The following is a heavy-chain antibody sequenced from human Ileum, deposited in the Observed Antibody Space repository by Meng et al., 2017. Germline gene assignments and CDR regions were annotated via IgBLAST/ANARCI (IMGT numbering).Heavy chain of an antibody. D-gene: IGHD6-13*01. CDR1: GYSFTVNF. V-gene: IGHV1-2*02. Sequence: QVKLVQSGAEVKKPGASVKVSCKASGYSFTVNFLHWVRLAPGHGLEWIGWINPNTGNTNYAQRFEGRVAMTRDTSINTVYMDLISPTSDDTAVYYCARGDSSSLPYYFNYWGQGTLVTVSS. CDR3: ARGDSSSLPYYFNY. J-gene: IGHJ4*02. CDR2: INPNTGNT.